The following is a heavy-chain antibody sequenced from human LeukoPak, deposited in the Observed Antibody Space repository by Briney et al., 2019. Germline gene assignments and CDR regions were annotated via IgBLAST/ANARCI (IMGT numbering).Heavy chain of an antibody. V-gene: IGHV3-7*01. D-gene: IGHD4/OR15-4a*01. Sequence: GGSLRLSCIASGVAIGSSWMSWVRQSPGKRLEWVANVNPGGSVQNYVDSVTGRFTISRDNDKNSLSLLMTSLRAEDTAVYYCARATLGARLTQYYMDVWGKGATVTVS. CDR1: GVAIGSSW. J-gene: IGHJ6*03. CDR2: VNPGGSVQ. CDR3: ARATLGARLTQYYMDV.